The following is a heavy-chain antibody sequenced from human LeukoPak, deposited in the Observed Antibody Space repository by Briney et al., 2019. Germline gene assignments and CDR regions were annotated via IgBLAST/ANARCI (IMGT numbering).Heavy chain of an antibody. CDR1: GYTFTSYD. CDR2: MNPNSGNT. D-gene: IGHD3-22*01. Sequence: ASVKVSCKASGYTFTSYDINWVRQATGQGLEWMGWMNPNSGNTGYAQKFQGRVTMARDMSTSTVYMELSSLRSEDTAVYYCARGRNYYDSSDYYEGDAFDIWGQGTVVTVSS. CDR3: ARGRNYYDSSDYYEGDAFDI. V-gene: IGHV1-8*01. J-gene: IGHJ3*02.